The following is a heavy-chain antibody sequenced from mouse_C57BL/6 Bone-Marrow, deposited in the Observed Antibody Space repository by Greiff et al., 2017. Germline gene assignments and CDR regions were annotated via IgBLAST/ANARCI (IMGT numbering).Heavy chain of an antibody. V-gene: IGHV1-18*01. CDR1: GYTFTDYN. CDR2: INPNNGGT. Sequence: EVQLQESGPELVKPGASVKIPCKASGYTFTDYNMDWVKQSHGKSLEWIGDINPNNGGTIYNQKFKGKATLTVDKSSSTAYMELRSLTSEDTAVYYCARYDPPWFAYWGQGTLVTVSA. D-gene: IGHD2-3*01. CDR3: ARYDPPWFAY. J-gene: IGHJ3*01.